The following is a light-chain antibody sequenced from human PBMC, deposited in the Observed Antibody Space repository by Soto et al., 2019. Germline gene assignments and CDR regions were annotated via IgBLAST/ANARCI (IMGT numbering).Light chain of an antibody. Sequence: EIVLTQSPGTLSLSPGERATLSCRASQSVTSSYLAWYQQKPGQAPRRLIYGASIRATGIPDRFSGSGSGTDFTLTISRLEPEDFALYFCQQYHSSPRAVGQGTKVDIK. J-gene: IGKJ1*01. V-gene: IGKV3-20*01. CDR1: QSVTSSY. CDR2: GAS. CDR3: QQYHSSPRA.